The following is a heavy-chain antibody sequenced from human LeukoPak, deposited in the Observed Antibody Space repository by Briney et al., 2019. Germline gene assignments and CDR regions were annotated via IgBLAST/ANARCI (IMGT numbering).Heavy chain of an antibody. D-gene: IGHD4-23*01. CDR2: MNPNSGNT. J-gene: IGHJ4*02. CDR3: ARESYGGNLGSDY. CDR1: GYTFTTYD. V-gene: IGHV1-8*01. Sequence: GASVKVSCKASGYTFTTYDINWVRQATGQGLEWMGWMNPNSGNTVYAQNFQGRLTLTRNTSISTAYMELSRLRSDDTAVYYCARESYGGNLGSDYWGQGTLVTVSS.